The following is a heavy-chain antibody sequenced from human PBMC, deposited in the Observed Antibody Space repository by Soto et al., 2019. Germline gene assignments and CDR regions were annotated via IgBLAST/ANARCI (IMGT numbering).Heavy chain of an antibody. Sequence: VQLVESGGGLVQPGGSLRLSCAASGFTVSSNYMNWVRQAPGKGLEWLSVLYSGAGTYYADSVKDRFTISRDNSKNTLYLQLNSLRAEDTAIYYCAREGGGDCSNAFDLWGQGTIVTVSP. CDR1: GFTVSSNY. CDR3: AREGGGDCSNAFDL. V-gene: IGHV3-66*01. J-gene: IGHJ3*01. D-gene: IGHD2-21*01. CDR2: LYSGAGT.